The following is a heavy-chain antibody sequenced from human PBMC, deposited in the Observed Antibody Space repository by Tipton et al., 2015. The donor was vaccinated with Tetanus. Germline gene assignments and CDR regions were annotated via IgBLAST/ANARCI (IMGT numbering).Heavy chain of an antibody. CDR3: TTDDGYLS. CDR2: ITSKAYGGTP. V-gene: IGHV3-49*03. J-gene: IGHJ5*02. Sequence: SLRLSCTGSGFTFGDYAMIWFRQAPGKGLEWVSFITSKAYGGTPEYAASVKGRFTFSRDDSKRIAYLQMNSLKTEDTAVYYCTTDDGYLSWGQGTLVTVSS. CDR1: GFTFGDYA. D-gene: IGHD5-24*01.